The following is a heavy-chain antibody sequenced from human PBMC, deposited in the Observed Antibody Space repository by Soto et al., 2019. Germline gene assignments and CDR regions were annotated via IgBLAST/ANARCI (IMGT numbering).Heavy chain of an antibody. D-gene: IGHD3-3*01. CDR3: ATRITVFGLLIPPFDP. CDR2: INHTGGT. J-gene: IGHJ5*02. V-gene: IGHV4-34*01. Sequence: KPSETLSLTCAVYGGSFSGYYRNWIRQPPGKGLEWIGEINHTGGTHYNPSLKSRVTMSVDTSKNQFSLRLSSVTAADTAIYYCATRITVFGLLIPPFDPWGQGTQVAVSS. CDR1: GGSFSGYY.